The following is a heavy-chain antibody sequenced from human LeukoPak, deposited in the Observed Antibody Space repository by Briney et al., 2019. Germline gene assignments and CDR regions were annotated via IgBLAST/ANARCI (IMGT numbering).Heavy chain of an antibody. D-gene: IGHD5-18*01. J-gene: IGHJ6*03. CDR3: ARVRGYSYGSYYYYYYMDV. V-gene: IGHV4-59*01. CDR2: IYYSGST. CDR1: GGSFSGYY. Sequence: SETLSLTCAVYGGSFSGYYWSWIRQPPGKGLEWIGYIYYSGSTNYNPSLKSRVTISVDTSKNQFSLKLSSVTAADTAVYYCARVRGYSYGSYYYYYYMDVWGKGTTVTVSS.